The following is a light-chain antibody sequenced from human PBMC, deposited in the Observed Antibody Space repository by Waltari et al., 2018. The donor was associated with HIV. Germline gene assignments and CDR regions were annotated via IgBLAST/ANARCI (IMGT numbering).Light chain of an antibody. CDR2: DVS. V-gene: IGLV2-23*02. CDR1: SSDVGGYNY. J-gene: IGLJ2*01. Sequence: QSALTQPASVSGSPGQSITISCTGTSSDVGGYNYVSWYQQHPGQAPKLMIYDVSKRPSGVSNRCSGSKSGNTSSLTISGLQAEDEADYYCCSYAGSSTVVFGGGTKLTVL. CDR3: CSYAGSSTVV.